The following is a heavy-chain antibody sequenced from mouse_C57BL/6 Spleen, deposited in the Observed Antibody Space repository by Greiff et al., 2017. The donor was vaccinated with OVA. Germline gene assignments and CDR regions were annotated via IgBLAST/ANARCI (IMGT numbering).Heavy chain of an antibody. CDR2: IHPSDSDT. D-gene: IGHD3-2*02. CDR3: AIGGAAQATNY. CDR1: GYTFTSYW. Sequence: QVQLQQPGAELVKPGASVKVSCKASGYTFTSYWMHWVKQRPGQGLEWIGRIHPSDSDTNYNQKFKGKATLTVDNSSSTAYMQLRSLTSEDSAVYYCAIGGAAQATNYWGQGTTLTVSS. J-gene: IGHJ2*01. V-gene: IGHV1-74*01.